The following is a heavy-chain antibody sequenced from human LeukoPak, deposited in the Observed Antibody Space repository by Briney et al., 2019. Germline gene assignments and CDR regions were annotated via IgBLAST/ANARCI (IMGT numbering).Heavy chain of an antibody. V-gene: IGHV3-23*01. CDR1: GFTFSNYP. D-gene: IGHD1-26*01. CDR3: AKDDTYYFGNY. CDR2: IGGSGGST. J-gene: IGHJ4*02. Sequence: GGSLRLSCVASGFTFSNYPMSWVPQAPGKGLEWVSAIGGSGGSTYYADSVKGRFTISRDNSKNTLYLQMNSLRAEDTAVYYCAKDDTYYFGNYWGQGTLVTVSS.